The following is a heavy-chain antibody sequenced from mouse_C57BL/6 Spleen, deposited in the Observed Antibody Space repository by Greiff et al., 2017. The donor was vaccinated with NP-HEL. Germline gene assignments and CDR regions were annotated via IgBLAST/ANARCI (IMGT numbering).Heavy chain of an antibody. D-gene: IGHD2-4*01. CDR3: ARSRVYDYDDAMDY. J-gene: IGHJ4*01. CDR2: INPSSGYT. Sequence: VQLQQSGAELAKPGASVKLSCKASGYTFTSYWMHWVKQRTGQGLEWIGYINPSSGYTKYNQKFKEKATLTTDKYYSTVYMQLSSLTYEDSSVYYCARSRVYDYDDAMDYWGQGTSVTVSS. CDR1: GYTFTSYW. V-gene: IGHV1-7*01.